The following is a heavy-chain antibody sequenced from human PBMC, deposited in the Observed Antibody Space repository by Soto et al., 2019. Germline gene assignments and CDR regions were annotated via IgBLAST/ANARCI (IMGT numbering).Heavy chain of an antibody. CDR2: IYYSGST. CDR1: GGSISSGRYY. Sequence: KPSETLSLTCTVSGGSISSGRYYWSWIRQYPGKGLEWIGYIYYSGSTYYNPSLKSRVTISVDTSKNQFSLKLSSVTAADTAVYYCARATYYYDSSGYQTSVFDYWGQGTLVTVSS. J-gene: IGHJ4*02. V-gene: IGHV4-31*03. D-gene: IGHD3-22*01. CDR3: ARATYYYDSSGYQTSVFDY.